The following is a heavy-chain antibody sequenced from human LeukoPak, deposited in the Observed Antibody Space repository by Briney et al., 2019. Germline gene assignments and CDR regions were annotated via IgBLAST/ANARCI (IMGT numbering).Heavy chain of an antibody. CDR3: ARALWSGPVYYGMDV. CDR2: IWYDGSNK. J-gene: IGHJ6*02. CDR1: GFTFSSYG. Sequence: GGSLRLSCAASGFTFSSYGMHWVRQAPGKGLEWVAVIWYDGSNKYYADSVKGRFTISRDNSKNTLYLQMNSLRAEDTAVYYCARALWSGPVYYGMDVWGQGTTVTVSS. V-gene: IGHV3-33*01. D-gene: IGHD3-10*01.